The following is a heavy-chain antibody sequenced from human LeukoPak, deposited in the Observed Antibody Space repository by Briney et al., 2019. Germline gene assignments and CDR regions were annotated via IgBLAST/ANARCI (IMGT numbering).Heavy chain of an antibody. CDR2: IKQDGSEK. Sequence: GGSLRLSCAASGFTFSSYWMSWVRQAPGKGLEWVANIKQDGSEKYYVDSVKGRFNISRDNAKNSLYLQMNSLRAEDTAVYYCAREPIVVVPAAMRENWFDPWGQGTLVTVSS. J-gene: IGHJ5*02. V-gene: IGHV3-7*01. CDR1: GFTFSSYW. CDR3: AREPIVVVPAAMRENWFDP. D-gene: IGHD2-2*01.